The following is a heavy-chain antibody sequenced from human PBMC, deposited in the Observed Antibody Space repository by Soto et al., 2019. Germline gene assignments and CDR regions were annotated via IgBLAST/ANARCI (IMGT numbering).Heavy chain of an antibody. CDR1: GYTFTSYY. D-gene: IGHD2-15*01. CDR2: INPSGGST. CDR3: ARDRISSGGYGEIHTHRLDV. V-gene: IGHV1-46*01. J-gene: IGHJ6*02. Sequence: GASVKVSCKASGYTFTSYYMHWVRQAPGQGLEWMGIINPSGGSTRYAQKFQGRVTMTRDTSASTAYMELSSLRSEDTAVYYRARDRISSGGYGEIHTHRLDVWGQGTTVTGSS.